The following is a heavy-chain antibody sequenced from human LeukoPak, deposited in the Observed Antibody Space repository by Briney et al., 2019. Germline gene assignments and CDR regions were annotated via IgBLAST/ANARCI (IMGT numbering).Heavy chain of an antibody. J-gene: IGHJ6*03. Sequence: ASVKVSCKASGGTFSSYAISWVRQAPGQGLEWMGRIIPIFGTANYAQKFQGRVTITTDESTSTAYMELSSLRSEDTAVYCCARGIAAAGMDYYYYMDVWGKGTTVTVSS. CDR2: IIPIFGTA. V-gene: IGHV1-69*05. CDR1: GGTFSSYA. CDR3: ARGIAAAGMDYYYYMDV. D-gene: IGHD6-13*01.